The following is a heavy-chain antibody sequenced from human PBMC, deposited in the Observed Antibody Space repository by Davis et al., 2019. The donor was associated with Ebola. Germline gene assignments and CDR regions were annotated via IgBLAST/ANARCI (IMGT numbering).Heavy chain of an antibody. J-gene: IGHJ6*02. Sequence: AASVKVSCKATGYPFTAYGISWVRQAPGQGLEWMGWISGYNGDTNYAQNVQGRVTMTTDRSTNTAYMELRDLRSDDTAVYYCARGCSTSGCYAAYYFGMDVWGQGTTVAVSS. CDR2: ISGYNGDT. D-gene: IGHD2-2*01. V-gene: IGHV1-18*01. CDR3: ARGCSTSGCYAAYYFGMDV. CDR1: GYPFTAYG.